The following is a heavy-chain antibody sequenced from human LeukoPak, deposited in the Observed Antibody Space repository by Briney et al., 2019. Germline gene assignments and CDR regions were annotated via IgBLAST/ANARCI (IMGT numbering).Heavy chain of an antibody. D-gene: IGHD2-15*01. CDR3: ARHEATDCSGGSCYFLGIFDY. CDR2: IYYSGST. Sequence: SETLSLTCTVSGGSISSSSYYWGWIRQPPGKGLEWIGSIYYSGSTYYNPSLKRRVTISVDTSKNQFSLKLSSVTAADTAVYYCARHEATDCSGGSCYFLGIFDYWGQGTLVTVPS. J-gene: IGHJ4*02. CDR1: GGSISSSSYY. V-gene: IGHV4-39*01.